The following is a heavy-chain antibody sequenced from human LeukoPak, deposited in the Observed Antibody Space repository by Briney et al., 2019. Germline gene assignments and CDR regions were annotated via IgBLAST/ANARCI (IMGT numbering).Heavy chain of an antibody. V-gene: IGHV1-24*01. CDR1: GHTFSKLH. Sequence: PGRSLKVSCKVSGHTFSKLHMHWVRQAPGKGLEWMGGFVLEDGVLKTAENFKGRFTTPATNPTDTPYMELPRLRSGDTAVYYCAASSPKNLKAQHYWGEGTLLTVSS. D-gene: IGHD1-7*01. J-gene: IGHJ4*02. CDR2: FVLEDGVL. CDR3: AASSPKNLKAQHY.